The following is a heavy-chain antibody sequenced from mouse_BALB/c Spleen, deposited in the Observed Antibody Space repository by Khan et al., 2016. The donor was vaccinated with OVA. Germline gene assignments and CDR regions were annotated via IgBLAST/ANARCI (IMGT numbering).Heavy chain of an antibody. D-gene: IGHD1-1*01. CDR1: GYSITSDYA. J-gene: IGHJ2*01. V-gene: IGHV3-2*02. CDR3: ARIYGGDFDY. CDR2: ISYSGNT. Sequence: VQLKESGPGLVKPSQSLSLTCTVTGYSITSDYAWNWIRQFPGNKLEWMGYISYSGNTKYNPSLKSRISITRDTSKNQFFLQLNSVTTEDTATYYCARIYGGDFDYWGQGNTLTVSS.